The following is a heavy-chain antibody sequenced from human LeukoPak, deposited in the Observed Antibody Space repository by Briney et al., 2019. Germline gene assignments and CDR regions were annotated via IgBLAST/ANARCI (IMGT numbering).Heavy chain of an antibody. D-gene: IGHD7-27*01. Sequence: KPSETLSLTCTVSGGSISSSGYYWSWIRQPPGKGLEWIGEINHSGSTNYNPSLKSRVTISVDTSKNQFSLKLSSVTAADTAVYYCALSGHWGLLYWGQGTLVTVSS. CDR2: INHSGST. CDR3: ALSGHWGLLY. CDR1: GGSISSSGYY. J-gene: IGHJ4*02. V-gene: IGHV4-39*07.